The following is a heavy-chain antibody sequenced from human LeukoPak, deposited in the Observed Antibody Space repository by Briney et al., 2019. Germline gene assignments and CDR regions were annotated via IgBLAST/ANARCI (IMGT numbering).Heavy chain of an antibody. CDR2: IIPIFGTA. V-gene: IGHV1-69*13. Sequence: ASVKVSRKASGGTFSSYAISWVRQAPGQGLEWMGGIIPIFGTANYAQKFQGRVTITADESTSTAYMELSSLRSEDTAVYYCARDYYGSGSTAQYYYGMDVWGKGTTVTVSS. CDR1: GGTFSSYA. D-gene: IGHD3-10*01. CDR3: ARDYYGSGSTAQYYYGMDV. J-gene: IGHJ6*04.